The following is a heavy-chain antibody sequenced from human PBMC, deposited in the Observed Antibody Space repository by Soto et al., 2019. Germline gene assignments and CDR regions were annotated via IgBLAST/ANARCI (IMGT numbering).Heavy chain of an antibody. V-gene: IGHV3-33*01. CDR2: IWYDGSNK. CDR1: GFTFSSYG. D-gene: IGHD2-21*02. J-gene: IGHJ4*02. Sequence: QVQLVESGGGVVQPGRSLRLSCAASGFTFSSYGMHWVRQAPGKGLERVAVIWYDGSNKYYADSVKGRFTISRDNSKDTLYLQMNSLRAEDTAVYYCARALGVVVTAMIYWGQGTLVTVSS. CDR3: ARALGVVVTAMIY.